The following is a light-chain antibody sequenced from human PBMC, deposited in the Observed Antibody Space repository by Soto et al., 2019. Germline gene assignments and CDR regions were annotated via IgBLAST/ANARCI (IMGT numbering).Light chain of an antibody. CDR2: GAS. CDR1: QSVSSNY. V-gene: IGKV3-20*01. CDR3: HQYGSAPWT. J-gene: IGKJ1*01. Sequence: EIVLTQSPGTLSLSPRERGALSCRASQSVSSNYVAWYQQKPGQAPRLLISGASNRATGTPDRFRGSGSGTDFTLTITRLEPEDFAVYYCHQYGSAPWTFGQGTKVDIK.